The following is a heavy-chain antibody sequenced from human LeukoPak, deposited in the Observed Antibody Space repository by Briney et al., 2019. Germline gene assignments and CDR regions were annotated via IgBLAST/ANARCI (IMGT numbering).Heavy chain of an antibody. J-gene: IGHJ4*02. CDR2: ISGSGGST. D-gene: IGHD3-22*01. CDR3: AKVGTTMIVVVIRHFDY. Sequence: PGGSLRLSCAASGFSFRTFSMHWLRQAPGKGLEWVSAISGSGGSTYYADSVKGRFTISRDNSKNTLYLQMNSLRAEDTAVYYCAKVGTTMIVVVIRHFDYWGQGTLVTVSS. CDR1: GFSFRTFS. V-gene: IGHV3-23*01.